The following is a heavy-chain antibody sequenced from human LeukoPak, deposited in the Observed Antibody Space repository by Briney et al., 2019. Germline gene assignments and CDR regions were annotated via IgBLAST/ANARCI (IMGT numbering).Heavy chain of an antibody. CDR3: ARVSNYYDSSGPPQGWFDP. Sequence: SETLSLTCTVSGGSISSYYWRWIRQPPGKGLEWIGYIYYSGSTNYNPSLKSRVTISVDTSKNQFSLKLSSVTAADTAVYYCARVSNYYDSSGPPQGWFDPWGQGTLVTVSS. D-gene: IGHD3-22*01. V-gene: IGHV4-59*01. CDR2: IYYSGST. CDR1: GGSISSYY. J-gene: IGHJ5*02.